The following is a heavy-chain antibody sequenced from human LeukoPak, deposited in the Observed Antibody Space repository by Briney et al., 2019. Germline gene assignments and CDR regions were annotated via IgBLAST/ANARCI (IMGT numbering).Heavy chain of an antibody. Sequence: SETLSVTCTDSGDSISSYYWSWIRQPPGKGLEWTGYIYYSGSTKYNPSLKSRVTISVDTSKNEFFLKLNSVTAADTAVYYCARGASEYSYGFSLSSRYMDVWGKGTTVTVSS. CDR1: GDSISSYY. D-gene: IGHD5-18*01. CDR2: IYYSGST. CDR3: ARGASEYSYGFSLSSRYMDV. J-gene: IGHJ6*03. V-gene: IGHV4-59*01.